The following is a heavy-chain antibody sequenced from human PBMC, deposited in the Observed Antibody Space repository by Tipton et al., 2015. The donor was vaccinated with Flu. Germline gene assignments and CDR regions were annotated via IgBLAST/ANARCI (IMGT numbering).Heavy chain of an antibody. CDR2: LYHVGDT. CDR3: ARVGSDSSALD. D-gene: IGHD3-22*01. CDR1: QYSISSSDY. Sequence: TLSLTCTVSQYSISSSDYWGGIRKPPGRGLQWIGMLYHVGDTYHNPSFRSRATMSVDTSKNQFSLKLSSVTAADTAVYYCARVGSDSSALDWGQGTRVTVSS. V-gene: IGHV4-38-2*02. J-gene: IGHJ4*02.